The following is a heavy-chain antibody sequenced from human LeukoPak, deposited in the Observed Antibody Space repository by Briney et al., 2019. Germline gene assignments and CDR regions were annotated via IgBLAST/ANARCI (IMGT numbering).Heavy chain of an antibody. D-gene: IGHD6-19*01. J-gene: IGHJ4*02. CDR1: GSTFTSYA. CDR2: INAANGNT. V-gene: IGHV1-3*01. Sequence: ASVKVSCKASGSTFTSYAIHWVRQAPGQRLEWMGLINAANGNTRYSQTFQDRVTITRDTSASTAYMELSSLRSEDTAVYYCARAYDSGCNYWGQGTLVTVSS. CDR3: ARAYDSGCNY.